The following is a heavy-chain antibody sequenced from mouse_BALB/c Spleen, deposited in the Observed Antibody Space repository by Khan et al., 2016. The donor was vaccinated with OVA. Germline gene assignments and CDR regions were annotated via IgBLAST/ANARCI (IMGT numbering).Heavy chain of an antibody. CDR3: ARDRPYYSMDY. V-gene: IGHV2-6-5*01. CDR1: GFSLTDYA. J-gene: IGHJ4*01. Sequence: VQLQESGPGLVAPSQSLSITCTVSGFSLTDYAVSWIRQPPGKGLEWLGVIWVSGSKYYNSVLKPRLSISKDNFKSQVFLMMNSLQADDTAMYYWARDRPYYSMDYWGQGTSVTVSS. CDR2: IWVSGSK.